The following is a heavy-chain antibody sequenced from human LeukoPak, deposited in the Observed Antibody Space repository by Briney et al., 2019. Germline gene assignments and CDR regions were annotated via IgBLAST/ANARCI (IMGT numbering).Heavy chain of an antibody. V-gene: IGHV1-18*04. Sequence: ASVKVSCKASGYTFTSYYMHWVRQAPGQGLEWMGWISAYNGNTNYAQKLQGRVTMTTDTSTSTAYMELRSLRSDDTAVYYCASVVGATRRLDYWGQGTLVTVSS. J-gene: IGHJ4*02. CDR1: GYTFTSYY. CDR2: ISAYNGNT. CDR3: ASVVGATRRLDY. D-gene: IGHD1-26*01.